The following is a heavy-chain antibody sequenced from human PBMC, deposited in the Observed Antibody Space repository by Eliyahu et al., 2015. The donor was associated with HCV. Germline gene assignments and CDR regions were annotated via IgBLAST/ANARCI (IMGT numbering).Heavy chain of an antibody. J-gene: IGHJ6*02. V-gene: IGHV4-4*02. CDR3: AREGKRIEEYGDYIYYYYYGMDV. CDR2: IYHSGST. Sequence: GLVKPSGTLSLTCAVSGGSISSSNWWSWVRQPPGKGLEWIGEIYHSGSTNYNPSLKSRVTISVDKSKNQFSLKLSSVTAADTAVYYCAREGKRIEEYGDYIYYYYYGMDVWGQGTTVTVSS. D-gene: IGHD4-17*01. CDR1: GGSISSSNW.